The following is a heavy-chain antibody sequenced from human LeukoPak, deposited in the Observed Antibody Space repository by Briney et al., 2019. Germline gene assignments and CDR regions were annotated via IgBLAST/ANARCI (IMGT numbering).Heavy chain of an antibody. CDR3: ARGLVNSDSWSGEFDP. CDR1: GYTFTNYG. V-gene: IGHV1-18*01. CDR2: ISAYNGNT. J-gene: IGHJ5*02. Sequence: ASVKVSCKASGYTFTNYGINWVRQAPGQGLEWMGWISAYNGNTNYAQKFQGRVTMTTDTSTSTAYMELRSLRSDDTAVYYCARGLVNSDSWSGEFDPWGQGTLVTVSP. D-gene: IGHD3-3*01.